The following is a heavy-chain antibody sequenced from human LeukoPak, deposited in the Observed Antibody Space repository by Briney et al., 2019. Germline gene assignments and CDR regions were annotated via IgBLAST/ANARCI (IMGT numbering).Heavy chain of an antibody. Sequence: SVKVSCKASGGTFSSYAISWVRQAPGQGLEWMGRVIPIFGTANYAQKFQGRVTITADKSTSTAYMELSSLRSEDTAVYYCARARGAAAGTDYWGQGTLVTVSS. V-gene: IGHV1-69*06. J-gene: IGHJ4*02. CDR3: ARARGAAAGTDY. CDR2: VIPIFGTA. D-gene: IGHD6-13*01. CDR1: GGTFSSYA.